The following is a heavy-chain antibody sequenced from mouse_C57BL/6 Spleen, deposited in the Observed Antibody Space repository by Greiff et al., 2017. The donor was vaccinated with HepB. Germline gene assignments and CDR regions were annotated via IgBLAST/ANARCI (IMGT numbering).Heavy chain of an antibody. V-gene: IGHV6-3*01. J-gene: IGHJ1*03. CDR1: GFTFSNYW. D-gene: IGHD2-1*01. Sequence: EVKLEESGGGLVQPGGSMKLSCVASGFTFSNYWMNWVRQSPEKGLEWVAQIRLKSDNYATHYAESVKGRFTISRDDSKSSVYLQMNNLRAEDTGIYYCTGIYYGNLGFYWYFDVWGTGTTVTVSS. CDR2: IRLKSDNYAT. CDR3: TGIYYGNLGFYWYFDV.